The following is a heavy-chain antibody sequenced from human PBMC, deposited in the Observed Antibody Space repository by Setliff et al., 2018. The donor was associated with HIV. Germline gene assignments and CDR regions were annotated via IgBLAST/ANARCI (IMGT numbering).Heavy chain of an antibody. J-gene: IGHJ3*02. CDR2: IVVGSGNT. Sequence: ASVKVSCKASGFTFTNSAVQWVRQARGQRLEWIGWIVVGSGNTNYAQKFQERVTITRDMSTSRAYMELSGLRTEDTAAYYCAADPQTGTTSYDAFDIWGQGTVVTVSS. CDR3: AADPQTGTTSYDAFDI. V-gene: IGHV1-58*01. D-gene: IGHD1-7*01. CDR1: GFTFTNSA.